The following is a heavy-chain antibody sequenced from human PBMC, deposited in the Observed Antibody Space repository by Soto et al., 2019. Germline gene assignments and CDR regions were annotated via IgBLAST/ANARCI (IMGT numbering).Heavy chain of an antibody. D-gene: IGHD3-3*01. CDR1: GGSFSGYY. CDR2: INHSGST. CDR3: ARAFWTFDY. J-gene: IGHJ4*02. Sequence: PSETLSLTCADYGGSFSGYYWSWIRQPPGKGLEWIGEINHSGSTNYNPSLKSRVTISVDTSKNQFSLKLSSVTAADKAVYYCARAFWTFDYWGQGTLVTVSS. V-gene: IGHV4-34*01.